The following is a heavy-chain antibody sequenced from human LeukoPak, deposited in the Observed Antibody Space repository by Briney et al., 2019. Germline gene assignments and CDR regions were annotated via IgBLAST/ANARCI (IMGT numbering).Heavy chain of an antibody. CDR3: ARVNHTSSWYFSI. J-gene: IGHJ3*02. V-gene: IGHV6-1*01. CDR2: TYYRSKWFN. CDR1: GDSVSSNSAA. D-gene: IGHD6-13*01. Sequence: SQTLSLTCAISGDSVSSNSAAWNWIRQSPSRGLEWLGRTYYRSKWFNDYAVSVKSRITMNPDTSKNQFSLQLNPVTPEDTAVYYCARVNHTSSWYFSIWGQGTMVTVSS.